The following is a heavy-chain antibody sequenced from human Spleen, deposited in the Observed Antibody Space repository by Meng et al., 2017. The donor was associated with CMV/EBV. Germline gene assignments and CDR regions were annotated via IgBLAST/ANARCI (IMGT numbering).Heavy chain of an antibody. Sequence: CKASGYSFSIYWIAWLRQMPGKGLEWMGIIYPGDSDTRYSPSFQGQVTISADKSISTAYLQWSSLKASDTAMYYCVRREDGYSLFDYWGQGTLVTVSS. V-gene: IGHV5-51*01. J-gene: IGHJ4*02. CDR2: IYPGDSDT. D-gene: IGHD5-24*01. CDR3: VRREDGYSLFDY. CDR1: GYSFSIYW.